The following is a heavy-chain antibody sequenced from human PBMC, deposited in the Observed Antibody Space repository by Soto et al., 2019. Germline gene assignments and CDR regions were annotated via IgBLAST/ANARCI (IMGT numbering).Heavy chain of an antibody. J-gene: IGHJ4*02. CDR3: ARWEQPLFDY. V-gene: IGHV3-30-3*01. CDR2: ISSDGNHK. Sequence: QVQLVESWGGVVQPGRSLRLSCAASGFTVSAYTMHWVRQAPGKGLEWVAVISSDGNHKYYTDSVKGRFTISRDTSTNTLYLQMNSLRAEDTAVYYCARWEQPLFDYWGQGTLVTVSS. D-gene: IGHD1-26*01. CDR1: GFTVSAYT.